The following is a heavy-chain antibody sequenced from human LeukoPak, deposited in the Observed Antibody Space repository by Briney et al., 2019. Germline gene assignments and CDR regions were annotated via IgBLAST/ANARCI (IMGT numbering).Heavy chain of an antibody. D-gene: IGHD2-2*01. V-gene: IGHV1-69*01. CDR1: GGTFSSYA. J-gene: IGHJ4*02. CDR2: IIPIFGTA. Sequence: SVKVSCTASGGTFSSYAISWVRQAPGQGLEWMGGIIPIFGTANYAQKFQGRVTITADESTSTAYMELSSLRSEDTAVYYCARGYCSSTSCSVFDYWGQGTLVTVSS. CDR3: ARGYCSSTSCSVFDY.